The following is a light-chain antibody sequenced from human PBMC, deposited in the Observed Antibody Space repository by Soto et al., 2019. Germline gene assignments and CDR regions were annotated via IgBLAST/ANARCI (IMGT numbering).Light chain of an antibody. CDR3: QQRSDWPPIT. CDR2: DAS. J-gene: IGKJ5*01. CDR1: QSVRSH. Sequence: PGETATLSCRTNQSVRSHLAWYQQRPGQPPRLLIYDASYRATGVPLRFSGSGSGTEFTLTISSLESGDSAIYYCQQRSDWPPITFGQGRLLEIK. V-gene: IGKV3-11*01.